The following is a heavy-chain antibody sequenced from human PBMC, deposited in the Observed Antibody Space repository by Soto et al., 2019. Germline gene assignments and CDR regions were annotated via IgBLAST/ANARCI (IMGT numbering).Heavy chain of an antibody. CDR2: ISNSGST. CDR1: GGSVSSGVYY. V-gene: IGHV4-61*08. D-gene: IGHD3-3*01. Sequence: SETLSLTCSVSGGSVSSGVYYWSWIRQPPGKGLELIGYISNSGSTNYNPSLTSRVAISLDRSRNQFSLKLTSVTAADTAVYYCARLRIKNFGVVTGQYFDYWGRGTLVTVSS. CDR3: ARLRIKNFGVVTGQYFDY. J-gene: IGHJ4*02.